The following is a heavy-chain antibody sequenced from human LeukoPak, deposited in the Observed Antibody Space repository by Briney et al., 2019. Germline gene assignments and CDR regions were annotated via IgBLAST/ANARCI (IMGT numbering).Heavy chain of an antibody. D-gene: IGHD3-10*01. J-gene: IGHJ4*02. Sequence: GRSLRLSCTTSGFTFSSYWMHWVRQAPGKGLVWVSRINTDGSSTSYADSVKGRFTISRDNAKNTLYLQMNCLRAEDTAVYYCTRDRVIMVRGAESLFGYWGQGTLVTVSS. CDR2: INTDGSST. CDR1: GFTFSSYW. V-gene: IGHV3-74*01. CDR3: TRDRVIMVRGAESLFGY.